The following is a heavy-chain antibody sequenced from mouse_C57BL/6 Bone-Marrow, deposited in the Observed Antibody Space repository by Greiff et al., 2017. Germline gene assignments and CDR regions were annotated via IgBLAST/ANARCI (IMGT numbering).Heavy chain of an antibody. CDR1: GYTFTSYW. V-gene: IGHV1-52*01. CDR2: IDPSDSET. J-gene: IGHJ3*01. CDR3: ARWDDPRFAY. Sequence: VQLQQPGAELVRPGSSVKLSCKASGYTFTSYWMHWVKQRPIQGLEWIGNIDPSDSETHYNQKFKDKATMTVDKSSSTAYMQLSSLTSEDSAVYYCARWDDPRFAYWGQGTLVTVSA. D-gene: IGHD2-3*01.